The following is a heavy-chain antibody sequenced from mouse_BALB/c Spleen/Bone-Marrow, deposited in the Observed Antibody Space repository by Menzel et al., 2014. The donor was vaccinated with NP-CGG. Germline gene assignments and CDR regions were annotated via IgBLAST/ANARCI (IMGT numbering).Heavy chain of an antibody. CDR1: GFTFTDYY. D-gene: IGHD1-1*01. J-gene: IGHJ3*01. CDR2: IRNKANGYTT. V-gene: IGHV7-3*02. CDR3: ARGWITTGFAY. Sequence: EVELMESGGGLVQPGGSLRLSCATSGFTFTDYYMSWVRQPPGKALEWLGFIRNKANGYTTEYSASVKGRFTISRDNSQSILYLQMNTLRAEDSATYYCARGWITTGFAYWGQGTLVTVSA.